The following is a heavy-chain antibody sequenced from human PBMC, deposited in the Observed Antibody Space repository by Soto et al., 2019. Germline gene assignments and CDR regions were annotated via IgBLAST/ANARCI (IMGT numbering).Heavy chain of an antibody. CDR1: GYSFTSYW. J-gene: IGHJ6*03. CDR3: ATSQPYCSGGSCYQAYYYYMDV. D-gene: IGHD2-15*01. CDR2: IYPGDSDT. V-gene: IGHV5-51*01. Sequence: PGESLKISCKGSGYSFTSYWIGWVRQMPGKGLEWMGIIYPGDSDTRYSPSFQGQVTISADKSISTAYLQWSSLKASDTAMYYCATSQPYCSGGSCYQAYYYYMDVWGKGTTVTVSS.